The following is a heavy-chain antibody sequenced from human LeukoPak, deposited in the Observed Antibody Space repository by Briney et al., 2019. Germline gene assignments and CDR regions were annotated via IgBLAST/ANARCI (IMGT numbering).Heavy chain of an antibody. CDR2: INPSGGST. J-gene: IGHJ3*02. CDR3: ASKVEVTSSPFDI. V-gene: IGHV1-46*01. CDR1: GYTFTSYY. D-gene: IGHD2-2*01. Sequence: ASVKVSCKASGYTFTSYYMHWVRQAPGQGLEWMGIINPSGGSTSYAQKFQGRVTMTRDMSTSTVYMELSSLRSEDTAVYYCASKVEVTSSPFDIWGQGTMVTVSS.